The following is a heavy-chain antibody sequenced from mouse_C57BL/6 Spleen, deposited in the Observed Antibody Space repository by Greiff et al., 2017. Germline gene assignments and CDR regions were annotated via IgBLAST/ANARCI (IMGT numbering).Heavy chain of an antibody. CDR2: IDPSDSYT. D-gene: IGHD1-1*01. CDR1: GYTFTSYW. Sequence: QVQLQQPGAELVRPGTSVKLSCKASGYTFTSYWMHWVKQRPGQGLEWIGVIDPSDSYTNYNQKFKGKATLTVDTSSSTAYMQLSSLTSEDSAVYYCARGFITTVLAGKVFFDVWGTGTTVTVSS. V-gene: IGHV1-59*01. J-gene: IGHJ1*03. CDR3: ARGFITTVLAGKVFFDV.